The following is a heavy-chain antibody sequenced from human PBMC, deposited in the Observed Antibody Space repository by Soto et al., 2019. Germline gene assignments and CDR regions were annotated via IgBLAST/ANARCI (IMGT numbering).Heavy chain of an antibody. Sequence: GEALKVSCQGSGCSFTGYWIGWGRQMSGEGLEWMGIIYPGDSDTRYSPSFQGQVTISADKSLSTAYLQWSSLQASETALYYCARGITGLSHPYQLPLRGQGTLVTVSS. V-gene: IGHV5-51*01. J-gene: IGHJ1*01. D-gene: IGHD1-20*01. CDR3: ARGITGLSHPYQLPL. CDR2: IYPGDSDT. CDR1: GCSFTGYW.